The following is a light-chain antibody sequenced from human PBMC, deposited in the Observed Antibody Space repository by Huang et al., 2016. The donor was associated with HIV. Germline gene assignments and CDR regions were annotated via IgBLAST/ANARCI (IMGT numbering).Light chain of an antibody. V-gene: IGKV3-11*01. Sequence: EIVLTQSPATLSLSPGERVTLSCRASQSVSSYLARYQQKPGQAPRLLIYDASNRATGVPARFSGSGSGTDFSLTISSLEPEDFAVYYCQQRSNWPHTFGGGTKVEIK. J-gene: IGKJ4*01. CDR3: QQRSNWPHT. CDR1: QSVSSY. CDR2: DAS.